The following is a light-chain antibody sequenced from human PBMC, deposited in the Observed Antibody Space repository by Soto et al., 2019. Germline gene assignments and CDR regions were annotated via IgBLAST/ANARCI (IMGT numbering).Light chain of an antibody. CDR1: SSDVGCYNY. Sequence: QSALTQPASVSGSPGQSITISCTGTSSDVGCYNYVSWYQQHHGKAPKLMIYGVSNRPSWVSNRFSGSKAGNTASMTISGLQAEDEADYYCSSYRGRSTRLVFGGGNKLPVL. CDR2: GVS. CDR3: SSYRGRSTRLV. J-gene: IGLJ2*01. V-gene: IGLV2-14*01.